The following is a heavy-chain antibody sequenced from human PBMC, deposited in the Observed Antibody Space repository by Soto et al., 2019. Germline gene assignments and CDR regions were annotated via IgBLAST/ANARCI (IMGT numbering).Heavy chain of an antibody. D-gene: IGHD4-17*01. Sequence: QLQLQESGPELVKPSETLSLNCTVSGGSLTSNSYYWCWIRQPPGKGLEWIGSFYYSQSTYFNPSLKSRVTISVATSKNQYSLKLSAVTAADTAVYYCAIRSTVTYDYWGQGILVTVSS. CDR1: GGSLTSNSYY. V-gene: IGHV4-39*01. CDR2: FYYSQST. J-gene: IGHJ4*02. CDR3: AIRSTVTYDY.